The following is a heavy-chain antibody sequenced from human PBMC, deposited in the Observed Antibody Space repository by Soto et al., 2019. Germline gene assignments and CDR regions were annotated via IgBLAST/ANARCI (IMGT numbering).Heavy chain of an antibody. CDR3: ARARFDSWSHIYYGLDV. CDR2: INHSGST. J-gene: IGHJ6*02. Sequence: SETLSLTCAVNSGSFSGYYWTWLRQPPGKGLAWIGEINHSGSTDYNPALKSRGMMSVDTSKNQLSLRVSSVTAADTAVYYCARARFDSWSHIYYGLDVWGQGTTVPVSS. D-gene: IGHD3-3*01. V-gene: IGHV4-34*01. CDR1: SGSFSGYY.